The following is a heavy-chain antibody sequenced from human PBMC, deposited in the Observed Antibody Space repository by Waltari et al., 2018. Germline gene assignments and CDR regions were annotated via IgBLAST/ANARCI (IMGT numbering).Heavy chain of an antibody. V-gene: IGHV3-30*18. Sequence: QARLVESGGGVVQPGKTLRLSCVGPEFRFSNYGLHGVRQAPGKGLEWVAVVSYDGRKEYYADSLKGRFTISRDNSKSTLYLEMNGLTVEDTATYYCAKSHLLYFDWWGGMDVWGQGTTVTVSS. CDR2: VSYDGRKE. J-gene: IGHJ6*02. CDR1: EFRFSNYG. D-gene: IGHD3-9*01. CDR3: AKSHLLYFDWWGGMDV.